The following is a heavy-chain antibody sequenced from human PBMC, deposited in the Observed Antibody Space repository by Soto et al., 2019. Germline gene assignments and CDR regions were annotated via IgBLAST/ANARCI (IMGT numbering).Heavy chain of an antibody. V-gene: IGHV3-23*01. CDR3: AKEMIASTVADFFDY. J-gene: IGHJ4*02. CDR2: ITASGVTT. D-gene: IGHD6-19*01. Sequence: EVQLLESGGGLVQPGGSLRLSCAASGFTFSNYAMTWVRQAPGKGLEWVSTITASGVTTYYADSVKGRFPISRDNSKNTLYLQMPNLRADDTALYYCAKEMIASTVADFFDYWGQGTLVTVSS. CDR1: GFTFSNYA.